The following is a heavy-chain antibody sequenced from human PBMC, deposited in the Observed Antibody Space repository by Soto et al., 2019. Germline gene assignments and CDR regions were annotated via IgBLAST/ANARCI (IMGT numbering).Heavy chain of an antibody. D-gene: IGHD2-21*02. J-gene: IGHJ6*02. V-gene: IGHV4-59*01. CDR1: GGSISRYY. CDR3: ARDLWGYCGADCYPLDV. CDR2: MYNTGST. Sequence: PSETLSLTCTVSGGSISRYYWSWIRQPPGKGLEWIGYMYNTGSTIYNPSLKSRVTISVDTSKNQFSLRLNSVTAADTAVYHCARDLWGYCGADCYPLDVWGQGTTVTVSS.